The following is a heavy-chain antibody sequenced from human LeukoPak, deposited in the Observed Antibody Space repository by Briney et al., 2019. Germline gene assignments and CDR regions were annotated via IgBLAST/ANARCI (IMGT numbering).Heavy chain of an antibody. CDR1: GYNFNAYA. Sequence: ASVKVSCKASGYNFNAYAVSWVRQAPRQGLEWMGWISASSGNTKLAQRLQGRVTMTTDTSTSTAYMELRSLRSDDTAVYYCARGFGVVAATISYLYYYMDVWGKGTTVTVSS. CDR3: ARGFGVVAATISYLYYYMDV. D-gene: IGHD2-15*01. CDR2: ISASSGNT. J-gene: IGHJ6*03. V-gene: IGHV1-18*01.